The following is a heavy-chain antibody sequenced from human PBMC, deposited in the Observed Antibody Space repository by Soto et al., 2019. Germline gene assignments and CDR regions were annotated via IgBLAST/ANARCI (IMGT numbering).Heavy chain of an antibody. V-gene: IGHV3-21*06. Sequence: LRLSCAASGFTFSYYPLHWVRRAPGKGLEWVSSISGIKNYIRYADSVKGRFTISRDNAKTSLYLQMNSLTAEDTAVYYCAREGVHNYTEYYFDYWGQGTLVTVSS. CDR2: ISGIKNYI. CDR1: GFTFSYYP. CDR3: AREGVHNYTEYYFDY. J-gene: IGHJ4*02. D-gene: IGHD3-10*01.